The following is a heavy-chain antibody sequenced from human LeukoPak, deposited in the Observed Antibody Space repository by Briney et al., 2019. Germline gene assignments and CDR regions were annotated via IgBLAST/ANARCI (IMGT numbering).Heavy chain of an antibody. V-gene: IGHV4-39*01. Sequence: SETLSLTCTVSGFSISSSSYYWGWIRQPPGKGLEWIGSIYYSGSTYYNPSLKSRLTISVDTSKNQFSLKLSSVTAADTAVYYCARHYYDTSGYNWFDPWGQGTLVTVSS. CDR3: ARHYYDTSGYNWFDP. CDR2: IYYSGST. J-gene: IGHJ5*02. CDR1: GFSISSSSYY. D-gene: IGHD3-22*01.